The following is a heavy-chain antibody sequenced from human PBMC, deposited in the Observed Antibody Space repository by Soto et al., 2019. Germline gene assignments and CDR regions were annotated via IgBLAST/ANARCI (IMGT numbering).Heavy chain of an antibody. CDR1: GGTFSSYA. D-gene: IGHD6-6*01. Sequence: ASVKVSCKASGGTFSSYAISWVRQAPGQGLEWMGGIIPIFGTANYAQKFQGRVTITADESTSKAYMELSSLRSEDTAVYYCARDEYSSSQIVNWFDPWGQGTLVTVSS. CDR2: IIPIFGTA. J-gene: IGHJ5*02. V-gene: IGHV1-69*13. CDR3: ARDEYSSSQIVNWFDP.